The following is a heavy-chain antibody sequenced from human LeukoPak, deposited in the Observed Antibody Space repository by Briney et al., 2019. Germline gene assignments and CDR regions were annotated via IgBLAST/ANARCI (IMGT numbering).Heavy chain of an antibody. V-gene: IGHV4-59*02. CDR2: IYYSGST. CDR1: GGSVSSYY. J-gene: IGHJ3*02. D-gene: IGHD6-19*01. CDR3: ARTLHSGWYLGRSSDI. Sequence: SETLSLTCTVSGGSVSSYYWSWIRQPPGKGLEWIGYIYYSGSTNYNPSLKSRVTISVDTSKKHFSLKLSSVTAADTAVYYCARTLHSGWYLGRSSDIWGQGTMVTVSS.